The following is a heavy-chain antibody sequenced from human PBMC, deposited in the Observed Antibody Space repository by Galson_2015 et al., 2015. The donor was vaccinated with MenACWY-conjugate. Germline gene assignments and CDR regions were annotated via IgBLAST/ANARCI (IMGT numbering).Heavy chain of an antibody. D-gene: IGHD3-10*01. CDR3: ARDVYFYDSGNLGHYGMDV. CDR2: INTGKGNT. CDR1: GYTFTSCA. J-gene: IGHJ6*02. Sequence: SVKVSCKAAGYTFTSCAMHWVRQAPGQGLEWMGWINTGKGNTKYSERFQDRVTITRDTSATTVYMELGSLRSEDAAVYYCARDVYFYDSGNLGHYGMDVWGQGTTVTASS. V-gene: IGHV1-3*04.